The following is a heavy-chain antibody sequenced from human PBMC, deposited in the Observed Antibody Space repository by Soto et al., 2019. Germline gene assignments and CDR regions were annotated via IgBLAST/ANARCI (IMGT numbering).Heavy chain of an antibody. CDR1: GGSISSGGYS. V-gene: IGHV4-30-2*01. CDR3: ARAEVGATAWFDP. D-gene: IGHD1-26*01. Sequence: PSETLSLTCAVSGGSISSGGYSWSWIRQPPGKGLEWIGYIYHSGSTYYNPSLKSRVTISVDRSKNQFSLKLSSVTAADTAVYYCARAEVGATAWFDPWGQGTLVTV. CDR2: IYHSGST. J-gene: IGHJ5*02.